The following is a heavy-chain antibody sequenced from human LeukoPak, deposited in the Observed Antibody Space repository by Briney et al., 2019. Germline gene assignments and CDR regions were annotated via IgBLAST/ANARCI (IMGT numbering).Heavy chain of an antibody. CDR1: GYTFTGYY. CDR2: VNPNSGGT. V-gene: IGHV1-2*02. Sequence: ASVKVSCKASGYTFTGYYMHWVRQAPGQGLEWMGWVNPNSGGTNYAQKFQGRVAMTRDTSISTAYMELSRLRSDDTAVYYCARVVKGHYYYYYMDVWGKGTTVTISS. CDR3: ARVVKGHYYYYYMDV. D-gene: IGHD1-26*01. J-gene: IGHJ6*03.